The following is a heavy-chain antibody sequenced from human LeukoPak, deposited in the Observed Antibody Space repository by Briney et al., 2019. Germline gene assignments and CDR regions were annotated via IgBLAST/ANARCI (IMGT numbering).Heavy chain of an antibody. Sequence: GASVKVSCKASGGTFSSYAISWVRQAPGQGLEWMGGIIPIFGTANYAQKFQGRVTITADESTSTAYMELSSLRSEDTAVYYCATALNYDFWSGPDYWGQGTLVTVSS. CDR2: IIPIFGTA. CDR1: GGTFSSYA. V-gene: IGHV1-69*13. D-gene: IGHD3-3*01. J-gene: IGHJ4*02. CDR3: ATALNYDFWSGPDY.